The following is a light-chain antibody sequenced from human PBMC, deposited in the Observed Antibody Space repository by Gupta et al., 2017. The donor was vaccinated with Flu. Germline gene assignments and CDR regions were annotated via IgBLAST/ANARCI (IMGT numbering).Light chain of an antibody. CDR2: GAS. V-gene: IGKV3-20*01. J-gene: IGKJ1*01. CDR1: QSVSSSS. CDR3: QQYGTSPQT. Sequence: DIVLTQSPGTLSLSPGESATLSCRASQSVSSSSLAGYQQKPGQAPRLLIYGASSRATGIPDRFSGSGFGTDFTLTISRLEPEDFAVYYCQQYGTSPQTFGQGTKVEIK.